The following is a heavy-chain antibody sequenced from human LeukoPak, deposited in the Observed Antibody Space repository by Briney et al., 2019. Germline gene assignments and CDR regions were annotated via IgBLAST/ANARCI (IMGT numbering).Heavy chain of an antibody. V-gene: IGHV4-4*07. J-gene: IGHJ6*03. D-gene: IGHD3-10*01. Sequence: SETLSLTCTVSGGPISSYYWSWIRQPAGKGLEWIGRIYTSGSTNYNPSLKSRVTMSVDTSKNQFSLKLSSVTAADTAVYYCAREGYYSGSYRYYYYYMDVWGKGTTVTISS. CDR2: IYTSGST. CDR3: AREGYYSGSYRYYYYYMDV. CDR1: GGPISSYY.